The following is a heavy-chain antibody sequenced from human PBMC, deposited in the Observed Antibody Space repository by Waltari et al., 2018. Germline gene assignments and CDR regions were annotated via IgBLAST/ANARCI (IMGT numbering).Heavy chain of an antibody. J-gene: IGHJ4*02. CDR3: ATSTPNTYYYDSSGRDGDY. V-gene: IGHV1-69-2*01. CDR2: VYPEDGET. CDR1: GYTFTDYY. Sequence: EVQLVQSGAEVKKPGATVKISCKASGYTFTDYYMHWVQQAPGKGLEWMGRVYPEDGETIYAEKFQGRVTITADTSTDTAYMELSSLRSEDTAVYYCATSTPNTYYYDSSGRDGDYWGQGTLVTVSS. D-gene: IGHD3-22*01.